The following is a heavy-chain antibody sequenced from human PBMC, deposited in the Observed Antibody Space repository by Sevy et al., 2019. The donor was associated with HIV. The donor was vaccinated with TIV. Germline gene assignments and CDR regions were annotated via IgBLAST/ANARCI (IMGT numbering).Heavy chain of an antibody. V-gene: IGHV5-51*01. J-gene: IGHJ4*02. Sequence: GESLKISCKVSGYSFTNYWIGWVRQMPGKDLEWMGIVYPGDSHTRYSPSFEGQVTISADKSINTAYLQWSSLKASDSAMYYCARHEVVGLAAAGLVDYWGQGTLVTVSS. CDR2: VYPGDSHT. D-gene: IGHD6-13*01. CDR1: GYSFTNYW. CDR3: ARHEVVGLAAAGLVDY.